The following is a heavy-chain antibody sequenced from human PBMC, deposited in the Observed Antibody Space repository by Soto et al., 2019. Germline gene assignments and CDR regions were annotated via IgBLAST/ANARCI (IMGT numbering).Heavy chain of an antibody. V-gene: IGHV4-59*08. CDR3: ARRYSISFDY. J-gene: IGHJ4*02. CDR2: IFYSGST. CDR1: GGSISNYY. Sequence: SETLSLTCTVSGGSISNYYWSWIRQPPGKGLEWIGYIFYSGSTNYNPSLKSRVTISVDTSKNQFSLKLGSVTAADTAVYYCARRYSISFDYWGQGTLVTVSS. D-gene: IGHD6-13*01.